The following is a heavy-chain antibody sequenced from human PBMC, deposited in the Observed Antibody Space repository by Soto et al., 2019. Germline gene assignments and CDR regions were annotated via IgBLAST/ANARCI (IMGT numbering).Heavy chain of an antibody. Sequence: SETLSLTCAVYEESLYNYYWSWVLHPPGKGLEWIGEINHSGSTNYNPSLKSRVTMSVDTSKSQFSLKLRSLTAADTAVYFCARGDYRANRYYYYPLDVWGRGTTVT. D-gene: IGHD4-17*01. CDR2: INHSGST. V-gene: IGHV4-34*01. CDR1: EESLYNYY. J-gene: IGHJ6*02. CDR3: ARGDYRANRYYYYPLDV.